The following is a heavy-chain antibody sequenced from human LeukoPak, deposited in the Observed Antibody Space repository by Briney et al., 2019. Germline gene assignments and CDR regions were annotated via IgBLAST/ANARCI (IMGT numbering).Heavy chain of an antibody. J-gene: IGHJ3*02. D-gene: IGHD3-10*01. CDR2: IYHSGST. V-gene: IGHV4-30-2*01. Sequence: SETLSLTCTVSGGSISSGGYYWSWIRQPPGKGLEWIGYIYHSGSTYYNPSLKSRVTISVDRSKNQFSLKLSSVTAADTAVYYCARDQRGGGAFDIWGQGTMVTVSS. CDR3: ARDQRGGGAFDI. CDR1: GGSISSGGYY.